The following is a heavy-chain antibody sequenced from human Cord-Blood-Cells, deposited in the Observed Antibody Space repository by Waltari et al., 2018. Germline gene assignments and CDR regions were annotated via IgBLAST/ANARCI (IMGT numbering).Heavy chain of an antibody. Sequence: QVQLQESGPGLVKPSETLSLTCTVSGGSISSYYWRWLRQPPGKGLEGIGYIYYCGSTHYHPALRSRVTISVDTSKNQFSLKLSSVTAADTAVYYWARQNGTYDFWSGYYIGNWFDPWGQGTLVTVSS. CDR1: GGSISSYY. D-gene: IGHD3-3*01. J-gene: IGHJ5*02. CDR3: ARQNGTYDFWSGYYIGNWFDP. CDR2: IYYCGST. V-gene: IGHV4-59*01.